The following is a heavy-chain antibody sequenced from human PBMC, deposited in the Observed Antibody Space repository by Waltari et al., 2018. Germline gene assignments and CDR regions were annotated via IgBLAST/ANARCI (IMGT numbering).Heavy chain of an antibody. J-gene: IGHJ6*02. V-gene: IGHV1-8*01. CDR2: MNPNSGNT. Sequence: QVQLVQSGAEVKKPGASVKVSCKASGYTFTSYDINWVRQATGQGLEWMGWMNPNSGNTCYAQKFQGRVTMTRNTSISTAYMELSSLRSEDTAVYYCARSDVLRFLEWLASYYGMDVWGQGTTVTVSS. CDR3: ARSDVLRFLEWLASYYGMDV. D-gene: IGHD3-3*01. CDR1: GYTFTSYD.